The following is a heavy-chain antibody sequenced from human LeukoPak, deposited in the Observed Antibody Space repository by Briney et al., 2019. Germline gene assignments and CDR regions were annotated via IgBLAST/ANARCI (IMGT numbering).Heavy chain of an antibody. D-gene: IGHD3-22*01. CDR1: GGSISSYY. J-gene: IGHJ3*02. CDR2: IYYSGST. Sequence: SETLSLTCTVSGGSISSYYWSWIRQPPGKGLEWIGYIYYSGSTNYNPSLKSRVTISVDTSKNQFSLKLSSVTAADTAVYYCAGGYYYDSSGYYPSAFDIWGQGTMVTVSS. CDR3: AGGYYYDSSGYYPSAFDI. V-gene: IGHV4-59*01.